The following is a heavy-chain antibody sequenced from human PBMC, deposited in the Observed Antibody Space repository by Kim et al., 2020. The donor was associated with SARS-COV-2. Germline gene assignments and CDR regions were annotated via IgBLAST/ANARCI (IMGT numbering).Heavy chain of an antibody. J-gene: IGHJ2*01. V-gene: IGHV3-48*03. CDR2: ISSSGNII. Sequence: GGSLRLSCAASGFTFSTYEMNWVRQAPGKGLEWASYISSSGNIIYYADSVKGRFTISRDNAKNSLYLQMNSLRNEDTAVYYCARDTPYYYDTSGPRGYFDLWGRGTLVTVSS. CDR3: ARDTPYYYDTSGPRGYFDL. D-gene: IGHD3-22*01. CDR1: GFTFSTYE.